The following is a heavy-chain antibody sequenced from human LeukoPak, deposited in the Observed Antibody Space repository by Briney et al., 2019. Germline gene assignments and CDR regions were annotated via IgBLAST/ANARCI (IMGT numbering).Heavy chain of an antibody. J-gene: IGHJ4*02. D-gene: IGHD3-22*01. CDR3: AKDHETYYYDSSGYYY. CDR2: ISGSGGST. Sequence: PGGSLRLSCAASGFTFSSYAMSWVRQAPGKGLEWVSAISGSGGSTYYADSVKGRFTISRDNSKNTLYLQMDSLRAEDTAVYYCAKDHETYYYDSSGYYYWGRGTLVTVSS. CDR1: GFTFSSYA. V-gene: IGHV3-23*01.